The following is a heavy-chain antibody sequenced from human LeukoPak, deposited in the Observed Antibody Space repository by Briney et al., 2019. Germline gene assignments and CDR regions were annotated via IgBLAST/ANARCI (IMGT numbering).Heavy chain of an antibody. CDR1: GYTFTNYY. CDR3: ARDTRGYSYGYTPGY. Sequence: ASVKVSCKASGYTFTNYYMHWVRQAPGQGLEWMGIINPSGGSTSYAQKFQGRLTMTRDTSTSTVYMELSSLRSEDTAVYYCARDTRGYSYGYTPGYWDQGTLVTVSS. V-gene: IGHV1-46*01. J-gene: IGHJ4*02. CDR2: INPSGGST. D-gene: IGHD5-18*01.